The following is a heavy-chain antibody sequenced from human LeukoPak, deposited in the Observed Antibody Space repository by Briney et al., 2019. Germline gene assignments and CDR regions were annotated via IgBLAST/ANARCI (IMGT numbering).Heavy chain of an antibody. CDR3: ARDWDQLVPSKGGPPRYFYFMDV. CDR1: GYTFTDYN. Sequence: GASVKVSCKTSGYTFTDYNMHWVRQAPGQGPEWMGWIDPNRGGTNYAHRFQDRVTIARDTSISTVCMELNNLRSDDTAVYYCARDWDQLVPSKGGPPRYFYFMDVWGKGTSVIVSS. CDR2: IDPNRGGT. J-gene: IGHJ6*03. D-gene: IGHD2-15*01. V-gene: IGHV1-2*07.